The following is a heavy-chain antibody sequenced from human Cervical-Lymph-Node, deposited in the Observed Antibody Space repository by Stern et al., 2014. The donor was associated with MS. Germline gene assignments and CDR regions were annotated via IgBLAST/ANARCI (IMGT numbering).Heavy chain of an antibody. CDR1: GYIFTNYW. CDR2: IYPGDSDI. CDR3: ARQRSGARFDN. Sequence: MQLVQSGAEVRKPGESLKISCKSSGYIFTNYWIAWVRQMPGKGLEWMGIIYPGDSDIRYNPSFQGQVTISGDKSISTAFLQWTSLKASDSAIYYCARQRSGARFDNWGQGTRVTVSS. D-gene: IGHD1-26*01. J-gene: IGHJ4*02. V-gene: IGHV5-51*01.